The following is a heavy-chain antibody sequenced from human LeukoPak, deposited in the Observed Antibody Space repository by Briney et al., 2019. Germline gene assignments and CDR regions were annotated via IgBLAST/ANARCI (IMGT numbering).Heavy chain of an antibody. J-gene: IGHJ4*02. Sequence: GASVKVSCKASGYTFTSHGLSWARRAPGQGLEWMGWISIYSGNTNYAQKFQDRISMTTDTSTSTAYMELRSLKSDDTAVYYCARDPGGTWGFDYWGQGALVTVSS. CDR1: GYTFTSHG. CDR3: ARDPGGTWGFDY. V-gene: IGHV1-18*01. D-gene: IGHD7-27*01. CDR2: ISIYSGNT.